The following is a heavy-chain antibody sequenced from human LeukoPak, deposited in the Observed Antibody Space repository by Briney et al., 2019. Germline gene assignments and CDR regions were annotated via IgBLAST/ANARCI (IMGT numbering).Heavy chain of an antibody. CDR3: AREISGITFGGVIVNDAFDI. D-gene: IGHD3-16*02. J-gene: IGHJ3*02. CDR2: IKQDGSEK. CDR1: GFTFSSYG. Sequence: GGSLRLSCAASGFTFSSYGMNWVRQAPGKGLEWVANIKQDGSEKYYVDSVRGRFTISRDNAKNSLYLQMNSLRAEDTAVYYCAREISGITFGGVIVNDAFDIWGQGTMVTVSS. V-gene: IGHV3-7*01.